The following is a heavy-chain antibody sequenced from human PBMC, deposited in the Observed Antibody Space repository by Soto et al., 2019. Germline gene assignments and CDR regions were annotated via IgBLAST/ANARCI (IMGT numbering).Heavy chain of an antibody. D-gene: IGHD3-22*01. J-gene: IGHJ4*02. CDR1: GYTFTSYA. CDR2: INAGNGNT. V-gene: IGHV1-3*01. Sequence: QVQLVQSGAEVKKPGASVKVSCKASGYTFTSYAMHWVRQAPGQRLEWMGWINAGNGNTKYSQKFQGRVTITRDTSASTAYMELSSLRSEDTAVYSCARENSSGYYSNFDYWGQGTLVTVSS. CDR3: ARENSSGYYSNFDY.